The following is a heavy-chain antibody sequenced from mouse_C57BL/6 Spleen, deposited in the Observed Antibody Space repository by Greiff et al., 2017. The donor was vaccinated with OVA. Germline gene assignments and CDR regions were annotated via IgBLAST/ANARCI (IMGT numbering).Heavy chain of an antibody. CDR3: ARDFRDYGSSYGWYFDV. CDR1: GYTFTSYW. V-gene: IGHV1-53*01. J-gene: IGHJ1*03. D-gene: IGHD1-1*01. Sequence: QVQLQQPGTDLVKPGASVKLSCKASGYTFTSYWMHWVKQRPGQGLEWIGNINPSNGGTNYNEKFKSKATLTVDKSSSTAYRQLSSLTAEDSAVDYCARDFRDYGSSYGWYFDVWGTGTTVTVSS. CDR2: INPSNGGT.